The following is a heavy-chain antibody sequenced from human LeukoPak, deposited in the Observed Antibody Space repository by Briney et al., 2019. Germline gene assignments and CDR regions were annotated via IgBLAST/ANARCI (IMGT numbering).Heavy chain of an antibody. Sequence: PGGSLRLSCAASGFTFSNYGMHWVRQAPGKGLEWVAFLRYDGSNKYYADSVKGRFTISRDNSKNTLYLQMNSLRAEDTAVYYCAKDYDVWADTAMVFDYWGQGTLVTVSS. J-gene: IGHJ4*02. CDR3: AKDYDVWADTAMVFDY. D-gene: IGHD5-18*01. CDR2: LRYDGSNK. CDR1: GFTFSNYG. V-gene: IGHV3-30*02.